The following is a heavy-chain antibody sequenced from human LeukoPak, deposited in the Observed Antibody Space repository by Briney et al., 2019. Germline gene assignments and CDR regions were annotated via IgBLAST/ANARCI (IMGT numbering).Heavy chain of an antibody. CDR2: TSGSGGST. J-gene: IGHJ4*02. CDR1: GFTFSSYG. V-gene: IGHV3-23*01. D-gene: IGHD3-16*01. Sequence: GGTLRLSCAASGFTFSSYGMSWVRQAPGKGLEWVSATSGSGGSTYYADSVKGRFTISRDNSKNTLYLQMNSLRAEDTAVYYCAKGPFGGATRYFDYWGQGTLVTVSS. CDR3: AKGPFGGATRYFDY.